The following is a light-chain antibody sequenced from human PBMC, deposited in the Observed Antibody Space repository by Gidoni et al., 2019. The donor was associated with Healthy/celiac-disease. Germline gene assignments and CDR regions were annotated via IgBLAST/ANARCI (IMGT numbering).Light chain of an antibody. J-gene: IGKJ1*01. CDR3: QQYNSYSRT. V-gene: IGKV1-5*03. CDR1: QSISSW. CDR2: KAS. Sequence: ASVGDRVTITCRASQSISSWLAWYQQKPGKAPKLLIYKASSLESGVPSRFGGSGSGTEFTLTISSLQPDDFATYYCQQYNSYSRTFGQGTKVEIK.